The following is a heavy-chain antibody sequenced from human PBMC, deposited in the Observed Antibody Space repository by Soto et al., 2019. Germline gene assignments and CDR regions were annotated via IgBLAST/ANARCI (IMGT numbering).Heavy chain of an antibody. V-gene: IGHV3-30-3*01. CDR1: GFTFSSYA. CDR2: ISYDGGNK. J-gene: IGHJ4*02. CDR3: ARAGSGSYIRYFDY. D-gene: IGHD3-10*01. Sequence: HPGGSLRLSCAASGFTFSSYAMHWVRQAPGKGLEWVAVISYDGGNKYYADSVKGRFTISRDNSKNTLYLQMNSLRAEDTAVYYCARAGSGSYIRYFDYWGQGTLVTVSS.